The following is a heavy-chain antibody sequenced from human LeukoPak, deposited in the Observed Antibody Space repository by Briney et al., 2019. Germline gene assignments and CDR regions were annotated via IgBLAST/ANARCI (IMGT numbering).Heavy chain of an antibody. CDR2: ISSSSSTI. J-gene: IGHJ3*02. CDR1: GFTFNSYS. CDR3: ARDYSSSSGKHAFDI. D-gene: IGHD6-13*01. Sequence: GGSLRLSCAASGFTFNSYSMNLVRQAPWKGLEWVSYISSSSSTIYYADSVKGRFTISRDNAKNSLSLQMNSLRAEDTAVYYCARDYSSSSGKHAFDIWGQGTSVTVSS. V-gene: IGHV3-48*01.